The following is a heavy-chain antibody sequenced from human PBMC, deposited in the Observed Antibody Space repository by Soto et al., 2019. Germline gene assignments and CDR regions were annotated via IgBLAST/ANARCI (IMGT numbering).Heavy chain of an antibody. V-gene: IGHV1-18*01. Sequence: QVQLVQSGAEVKKPGASVKVSCKASGYTFTSYGISWVRQAPGQGLEWMGWISAYNGNTNYAQKLQGRVTITTDTSTSTAYMELRSLRSDDTAVYYCARDPRGLLWFGELSWFDPWGQGTLVTVSS. J-gene: IGHJ5*02. D-gene: IGHD3-10*01. CDR2: ISAYNGNT. CDR1: GYTFTSYG. CDR3: ARDPRGLLWFGELSWFDP.